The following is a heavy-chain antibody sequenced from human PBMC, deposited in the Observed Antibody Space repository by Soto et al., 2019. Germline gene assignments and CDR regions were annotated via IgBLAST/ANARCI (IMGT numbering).Heavy chain of an antibody. J-gene: IGHJ3*01. CDR2: IWYDGSNK. CDR1: GFTFSSYG. CDR3: ARDMYYDILTGYFDAFDL. V-gene: IGHV3-33*01. D-gene: IGHD3-9*01. Sequence: GVSLRLSCAASGFTFSSYGMHWVRQAPGKGLEWVAVIWYDGSNKYYADSVKGRFTISRDNSKNTLYLQMNSLRAEDTAVYYCARDMYYDILTGYFDAFDLWGPGTMGTV.